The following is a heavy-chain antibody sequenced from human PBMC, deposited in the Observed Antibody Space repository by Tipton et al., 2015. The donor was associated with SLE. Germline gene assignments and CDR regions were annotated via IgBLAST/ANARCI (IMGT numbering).Heavy chain of an antibody. J-gene: IGHJ4*02. CDR3: ARGLYGDEPGY. D-gene: IGHD4-17*01. V-gene: IGHV4-34*01. Sequence: LRLSCAVYGGSFSGYYCRWVRQPPGKGVEWIGEINHSGSTNYNPSLKSRVTISVNTSKNQFSLKLTSLTAADTAVYYCARGLYGDEPGYWGQGTLVTVSS. CDR1: GGSFSGYY. CDR2: INHSGST.